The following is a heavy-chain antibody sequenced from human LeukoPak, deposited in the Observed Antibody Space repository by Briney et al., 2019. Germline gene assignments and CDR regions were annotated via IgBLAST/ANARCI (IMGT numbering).Heavy chain of an antibody. CDR2: IIPIFGTA. V-gene: IGHV1-69*05. J-gene: IGHJ6*03. CDR1: GGTFSSYA. CDR3: ARGGNDNYYYYYMDV. Sequence: SVKVSCKASGGTFSSYAISWVRQAPGQGLEWMGGIIPIFGTANYAQKFQGRVTITTDESTSTAYMELSSLRSEDTAAYYCARGGNDNYYYYYMDVWAKGPRSPSP.